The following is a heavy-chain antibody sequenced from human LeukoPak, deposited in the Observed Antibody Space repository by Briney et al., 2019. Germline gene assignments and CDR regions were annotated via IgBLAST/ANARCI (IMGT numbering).Heavy chain of an antibody. CDR2: ISSSSSYI. J-gene: IGHJ4*02. D-gene: IGHD3-22*01. CDR3: ARGFVVYDSSGYSDY. CDR1: GFTFSSYS. V-gene: IGHV3-21*01. Sequence: GGSLRLSCAASGFTFSSYSMNWVRQAPGKGLEWVSSISSSSSYIYYADSVKGRFTISRDNAKNSLYLQMNSLRAEDTAVYYCARGFVVYDSSGYSDYWGQGTLVTVSS.